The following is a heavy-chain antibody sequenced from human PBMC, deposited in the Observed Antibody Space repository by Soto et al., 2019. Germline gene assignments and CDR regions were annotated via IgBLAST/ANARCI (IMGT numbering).Heavy chain of an antibody. V-gene: IGHV4-59*01. J-gene: IGHJ6*02. CDR2: IYYSGST. CDR1: GGSISSYY. D-gene: IGHD2-21*02. Sequence: LSLTCTVSGGSISSYYWSWIRQPPGKGLEWIGYIYYSGSTNYNPSLKSRVTISVDTSKNQFSLKLSSVTAADTAVYYCARLAYCGGDCPYYYYGMDVWGQGTTVTVSS. CDR3: ARLAYCGGDCPYYYYGMDV.